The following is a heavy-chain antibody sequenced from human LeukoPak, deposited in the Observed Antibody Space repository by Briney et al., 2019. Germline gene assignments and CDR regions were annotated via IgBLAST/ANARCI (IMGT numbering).Heavy chain of an antibody. D-gene: IGHD2-2*02. CDR3: ASKGDVVPDAIRAFDI. V-gene: IGHV1-69*13. CDR1: GGTFSSYA. CDR2: IIPIFGTA. J-gene: IGHJ3*02. Sequence: GASVKVSCKASGGTFSSYAISWVRQAPGQGLEWMGGIIPIFGTANYAQKFQGRVTITADESTSTAYMELSSLRSEDTAVYYCASKGDVVPDAIRAFDIWGQGTMVTVSS.